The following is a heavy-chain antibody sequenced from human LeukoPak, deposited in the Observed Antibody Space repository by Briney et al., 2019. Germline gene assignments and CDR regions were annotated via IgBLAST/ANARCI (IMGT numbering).Heavy chain of an antibody. CDR1: GYTFTSYY. V-gene: IGHV1-46*01. J-gene: IGHJ6*03. Sequence: GASVKVSCKASGYTFTSYYMHWVRQAPGQGLEWMGLINPSGGRTTYAQKFQGRVTLTRDMSTSTVYMELSSLRSEDTAVYYCARGGDIHLWINYYYYMDVWGKGTTVTVPS. CDR3: ARGGDIHLWINYYYYMDV. D-gene: IGHD5-18*01. CDR2: INPSGGRT.